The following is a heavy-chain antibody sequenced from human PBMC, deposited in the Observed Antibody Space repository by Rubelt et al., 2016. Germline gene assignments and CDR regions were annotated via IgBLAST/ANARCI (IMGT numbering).Heavy chain of an antibody. Sequence: SRVTISVDTSKNQFSLKLSSVTAADTAVYYCARVQAVAGKRSRDGRKYFDYWGQGTLVTVSS. CDR3: ARVQAVAGKRSRDGRKYFDY. V-gene: IGHV4-31*02. D-gene: IGHD6-19*01. J-gene: IGHJ4*02.